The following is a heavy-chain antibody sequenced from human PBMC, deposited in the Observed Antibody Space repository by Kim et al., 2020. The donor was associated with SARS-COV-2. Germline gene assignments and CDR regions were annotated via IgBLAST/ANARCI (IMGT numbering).Heavy chain of an antibody. V-gene: IGHV4-34*01. CDR2: INHSGST. CDR3: ARGLAGQNDNWFDP. CDR1: GVSFSGYY. J-gene: IGHJ5*02. Sequence: SETLSLTCAVYGVSFSGYYWSWIRQPPGKGLEWIGEINHSGSTNYNPSLKSRVTISVDTSKNQFSLKLSSVTAADTAVYYCARGLAGQNDNWFDPWGQGTLVTVSS.